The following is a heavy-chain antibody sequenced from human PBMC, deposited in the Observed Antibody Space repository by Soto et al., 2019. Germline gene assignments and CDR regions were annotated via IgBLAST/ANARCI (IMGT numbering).Heavy chain of an antibody. CDR1: GGSVSSETHF. CDR2: IYHSGIT. V-gene: IGHV4-61*03. CDR3: AREDMSGTYYFDS. J-gene: IGHJ4*02. D-gene: IGHD1-26*01. Sequence: SETLSLTCAVFGGSVSSETHFWSWIRQPPGKGLEWIGYIYHSGITNSNPSLKGRLTISVDKSTNHFSLSLASVTAADTAIYYCAREDMSGTYYFDSWGQGTRVTVSS.